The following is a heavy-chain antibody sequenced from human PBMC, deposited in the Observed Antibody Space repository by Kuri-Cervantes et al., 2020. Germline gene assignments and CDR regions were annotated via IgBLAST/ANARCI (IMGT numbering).Heavy chain of an antibody. D-gene: IGHD1-26*01. CDR3: ARDQGVAGATLLDY. V-gene: IGHV3-11*04. CDR1: GFTFSDYY. Sequence: GESLKISCAASGFTFSDYYMSWIRQAPGKGLEWVSYISSSGGIRYYADSVKGRFTISRDNAKNSLYLQMNSLRAEDTAVYYCARDQGVAGATLLDYWGQGALVTVSS. CDR2: ISSSGGIR. J-gene: IGHJ4*02.